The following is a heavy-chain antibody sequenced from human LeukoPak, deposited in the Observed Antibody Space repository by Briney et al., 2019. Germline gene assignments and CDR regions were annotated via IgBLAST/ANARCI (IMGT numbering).Heavy chain of an antibody. V-gene: IGHV3-15*01. CDR2: IKSKTDGETT. CDR1: GFTFSSYA. Sequence: GGSLRLSCAASGFTFSSYAMSWVRQAPGKGLEWVGRIKSKTDGETTDYAVPVKGRFTISRDDSKNTLYLQMNSLKTEDTAVYYCGTGSAFDIWGQGTMVTVSS. D-gene: IGHD7-27*01. J-gene: IGHJ3*02. CDR3: GTGSAFDI.